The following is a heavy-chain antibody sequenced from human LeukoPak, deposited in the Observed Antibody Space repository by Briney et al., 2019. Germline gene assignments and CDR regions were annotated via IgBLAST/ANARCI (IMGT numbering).Heavy chain of an antibody. J-gene: IGHJ3*02. V-gene: IGHV3-33*01. CDR2: IWNDGSNK. Sequence: GGSLTLACVASGFTFSNYGMHWVRQAPGKGLEWVAVIWNDGSNKYYADSVKGRFTISRDNSKNTLYLQMNSLRAEDTAVYYCARGTYYYGSGSYYSGAFDIWGQGTMVTVSS. CDR1: GFTFSNYG. D-gene: IGHD3-10*01. CDR3: ARGTYYYGSGSYYSGAFDI.